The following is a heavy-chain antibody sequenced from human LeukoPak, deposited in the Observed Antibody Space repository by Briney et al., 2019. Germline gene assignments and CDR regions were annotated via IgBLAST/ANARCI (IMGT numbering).Heavy chain of an antibody. CDR1: GFTFSDYY. D-gene: IGHD2-2*02. Sequence: PGGSLRLSCAASGFTFSDYYMSWIRQAPGKGLEWVSYISSSGSTIYYADSVKGRFTISRDNAKNSLYLQMNSLRAEDTAVYYCARSTRIGYCSSTSCYRSGPTPDYWGQGTLVTVSS. CDR3: ARSTRIGYCSSTSCYRSGPTPDY. CDR2: ISSSGSTI. J-gene: IGHJ4*02. V-gene: IGHV3-11*04.